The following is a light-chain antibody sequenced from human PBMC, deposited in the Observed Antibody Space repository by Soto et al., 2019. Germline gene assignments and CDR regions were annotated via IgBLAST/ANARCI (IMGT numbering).Light chain of an antibody. J-gene: IGKJ2*01. CDR1: QSVDND. CDR3: QHYNNWPPYN. CDR2: DAS. V-gene: IGKV3D-15*01. Sequence: EIVMTQSPATLSVSPGDRATLSCRASQSVDNDLAWYQQKPGQPPRLLIYDASTRATGIPARFSGSQSGTEFTLTISSLLSEDFAVYYCQHYNNWPPYNFGQGTKVEIK.